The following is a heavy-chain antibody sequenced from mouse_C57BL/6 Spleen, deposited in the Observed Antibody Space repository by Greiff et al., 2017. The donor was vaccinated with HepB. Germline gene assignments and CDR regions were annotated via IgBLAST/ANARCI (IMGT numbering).Heavy chain of an antibody. CDR3: ARDLYDYDGGYAMDY. D-gene: IGHD2-4*01. J-gene: IGHJ4*01. V-gene: IGHV1-55*01. CDR1: GYTFTSYW. Sequence: QVQLQQPGAELVKPGASVKMSCKASGYTFTSYWITWVKQRPGQGLEWIGDIYPGSGSTNYNEKFKSKATLTVDTSSSTAYMQLSSLTSEDSAVYYCARDLYDYDGGYAMDYWGQGTSVTVSS. CDR2: IYPGSGST.